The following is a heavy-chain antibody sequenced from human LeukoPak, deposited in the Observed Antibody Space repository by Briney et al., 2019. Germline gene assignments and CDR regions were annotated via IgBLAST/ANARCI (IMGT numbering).Heavy chain of an antibody. Sequence: GGSLRLSCAASGFTFSTYWMSWVRQAPGKGLEWVAVISYDGSNKYYADSVKGRFTISRDNSKNTLYLQMNSLRAEDTAVYYCARVWSPPYTSSWPDYFDYWGQGTLVTVSS. CDR2: ISYDGSNK. CDR3: ARVWSPPYTSSWPDYFDY. D-gene: IGHD6-13*01. J-gene: IGHJ4*02. CDR1: GFTFSTYW. V-gene: IGHV3-30*03.